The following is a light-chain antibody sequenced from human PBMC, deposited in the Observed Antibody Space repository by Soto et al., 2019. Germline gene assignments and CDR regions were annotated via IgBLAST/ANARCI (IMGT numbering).Light chain of an antibody. CDR3: SSYISSSAFVV. V-gene: IGLV2-14*01. Sequence: QSALTQPASVSGSPGQSITISCTGTSRDVGGYNYVSWHQQHPGKAPKVISTEVSNRPSGVSNRFSGSKSGNTASLTISGLQAEDEADYYCSSYISSSAFVVFGGWTKLTVL. CDR2: EVS. CDR1: SRDVGGYNY. J-gene: IGLJ2*01.